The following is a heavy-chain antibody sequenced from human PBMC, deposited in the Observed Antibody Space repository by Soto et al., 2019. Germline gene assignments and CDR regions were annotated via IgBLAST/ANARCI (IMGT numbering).Heavy chain of an antibody. V-gene: IGHV4-4*02. D-gene: IGHD2-15*01. CDR1: GVSITTDKW. CDR3: AMTPCGGGRCDTAFAV. CDR2: IWQGGNT. Sequence: QVQLQESGPRLVKPSETLFLTCSVSGVSITTDKWWSWVRQSPGKGLEWIGEIWQGGNTNYNPSLKSRVTVSLDRSGNQFALRVTSVPAADTAVYYCAMTPCGGGRCDTAFAVWGQGTTV. J-gene: IGHJ3*01.